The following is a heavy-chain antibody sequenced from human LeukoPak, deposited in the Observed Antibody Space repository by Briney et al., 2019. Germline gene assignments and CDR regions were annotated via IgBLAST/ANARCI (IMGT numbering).Heavy chain of an antibody. CDR2: IKQDGSEK. D-gene: IGHD3-22*01. V-gene: IGHV3-7*01. CDR1: GFTFSSYW. CDR3: AGGRGFLFDC. Sequence: GGSLRLSCAASGFTFSSYWMNWVRQAPGKGLEWVANIKQDGSEKYYVDSVKGRFTISRDNAKNSLFLQMNSLRAEDTAVYYCAGGRGFLFDCWGQGTLVTVSS. J-gene: IGHJ4*02.